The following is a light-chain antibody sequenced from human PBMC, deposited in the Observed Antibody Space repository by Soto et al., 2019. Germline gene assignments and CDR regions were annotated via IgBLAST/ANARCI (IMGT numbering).Light chain of an antibody. V-gene: IGLV2-23*01. CDR2: EGS. Sequence: QSAVTQPASVSGSPGQSITISCTGTSSDVGSYNLVSWYQQHPGKAPKLMIYEGSKRPSGVSNRFSGSKSGNTASLTLSGLQAEDEANYYCCSYAGSSTYVFGTGTKVTVL. CDR1: SSDVGSYNL. J-gene: IGLJ1*01. CDR3: CSYAGSSTYV.